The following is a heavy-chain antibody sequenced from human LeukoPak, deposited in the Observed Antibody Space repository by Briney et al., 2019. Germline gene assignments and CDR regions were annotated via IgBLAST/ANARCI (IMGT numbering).Heavy chain of an antibody. CDR3: ARDNSGSPYYFDY. Sequence: PGGSLRLSCAASGFTFSSYSMNWVRQAPGKGLEWVSSITTSSYIYYADSVKGRFTISRDNAKNSLYLQMNSLRAEDTAVYYCARDNSGSPYYFDYWGQGTLVTVSS. CDR1: GFTFSSYS. J-gene: IGHJ4*02. CDR2: ITTSSYI. D-gene: IGHD1-26*01. V-gene: IGHV3-21*01.